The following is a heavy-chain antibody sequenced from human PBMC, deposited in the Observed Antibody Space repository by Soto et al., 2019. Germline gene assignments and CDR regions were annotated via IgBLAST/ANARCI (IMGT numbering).Heavy chain of an antibody. Sequence: GGSLRLSCAASGFTFSSYSMNWVRQAPGKGLEWVSSISSSSSYIDYADSVKGRFTISRDNAKNSLYLQMNSLRAEDTAVYYCARDLSLRYFDWSYWFDHWGQGTLVTVSS. V-gene: IGHV3-21*01. CDR2: ISSSSSYI. J-gene: IGHJ5*02. CDR1: GFTFSSYS. D-gene: IGHD3-9*01. CDR3: ARDLSLRYFDWSYWFDH.